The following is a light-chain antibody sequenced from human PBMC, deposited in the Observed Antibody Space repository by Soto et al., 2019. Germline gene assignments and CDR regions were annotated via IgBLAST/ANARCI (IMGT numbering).Light chain of an antibody. V-gene: IGLV4-69*01. CDR2: VNSDGSH. Sequence: QSVLTQSPSASASLGASVKLTCTLSSGHSNYAIAWHQQQPEKGPRYLMKVNSDGSHRKGDGIPDRFSGSSSGAQRYLTISSLQSEDEGDYYCQTWGTGIRGFGTGTKVTVL. CDR3: QTWGTGIRG. CDR1: SGHSNYA. J-gene: IGLJ1*01.